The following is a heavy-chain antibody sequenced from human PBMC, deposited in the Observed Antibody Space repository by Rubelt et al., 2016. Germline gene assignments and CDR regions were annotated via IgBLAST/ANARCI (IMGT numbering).Heavy chain of an antibody. V-gene: IGHV1-69*04. CDR3: ARATNWNYAFDI. J-gene: IGHJ3*02. Sequence: APGQGPEWMGRIIPILGIANYAQKFQGRVTITADKSTSTAYMELSSLRSEDTAVYSCARATNWNYAFDIWGQGTMVTVSS. CDR2: IIPILGIA. D-gene: IGHD1-7*01.